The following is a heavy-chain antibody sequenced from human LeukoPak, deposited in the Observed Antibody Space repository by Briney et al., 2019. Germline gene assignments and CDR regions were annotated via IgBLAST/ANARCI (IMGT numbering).Heavy chain of an antibody. V-gene: IGHV3-48*02. Sequence: GGSLRLSCAASGFTFSSFTMHWVRQAPGKGLEWVSYIDTSSSTIYYTDSVKGRFTISRDNAKNSLYLQMNSLRDEDTAVYYCARYPNYYGSGSDYSAFDYWGQGTLVTVSS. CDR3: ARYPNYYGSGSDYSAFDY. J-gene: IGHJ4*02. CDR2: IDTSSSTI. CDR1: GFTFSSFT. D-gene: IGHD3-10*01.